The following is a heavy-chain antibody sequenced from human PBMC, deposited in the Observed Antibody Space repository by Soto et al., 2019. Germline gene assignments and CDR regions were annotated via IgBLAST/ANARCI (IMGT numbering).Heavy chain of an antibody. CDR3: AKDHYDFWSGSLYYYGMDV. CDR2: ISHDGSSE. D-gene: IGHD3-3*01. J-gene: IGHJ6*02. CDR1: GFTFSSYA. Sequence: PGGSLRLSCAASGFTFSSYAMHWVRQAPGKGLEWVAVISHDGSSEYYADSLKGRFTISRDNSKNTLYLQMNSLRAEDTAVYHCAKDHYDFWSGSLYYYGMDVWGQGTTVTVS. V-gene: IGHV3-30*04.